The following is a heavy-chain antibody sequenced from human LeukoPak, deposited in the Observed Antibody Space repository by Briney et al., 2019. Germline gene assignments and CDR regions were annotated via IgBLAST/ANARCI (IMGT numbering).Heavy chain of an antibody. CDR1: GYTFTSYG. V-gene: IGHV1-18*01. Sequence: GASVKVSCKASGYTFTSYGISWVRQAPGQGLEWMGWISAYNGNTNYAQKLQGRVTMTTDTSTRTAYMELRSLRSDDTAVYYCARIAYYDFWSGSHAHFDYWGQGTLVTVSS. CDR3: ARIAYYDFWSGSHAHFDY. J-gene: IGHJ4*02. D-gene: IGHD3-3*01. CDR2: ISAYNGNT.